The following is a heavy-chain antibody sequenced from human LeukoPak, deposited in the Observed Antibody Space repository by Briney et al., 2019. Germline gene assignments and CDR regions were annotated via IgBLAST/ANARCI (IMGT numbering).Heavy chain of an antibody. Sequence: GGSLRLSRAASGFTFSSYSMNWVRQAPGKGLEWVSSISSSSSYIYYADSVKGRFTISRDNAKNSLYLQMNSLRAEDTAVYYCAREGYYGSGSAYYCGMDVWGQGTTVTVSS. D-gene: IGHD3-10*01. CDR2: ISSSSSYI. CDR3: AREGYYGSGSAYYCGMDV. V-gene: IGHV3-21*01. J-gene: IGHJ6*02. CDR1: GFTFSSYS.